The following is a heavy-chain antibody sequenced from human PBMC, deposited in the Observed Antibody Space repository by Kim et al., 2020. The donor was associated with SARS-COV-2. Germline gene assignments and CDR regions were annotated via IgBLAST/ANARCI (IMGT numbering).Heavy chain of an antibody. Sequence: GGSLRLSCATSGFTVSSNYMTWVRQAPGKGLEWVSAIYSGGDSTYYADSVKGRFTISRDNSKNTLSLQMNSLRAEDTAVYYCATAGISGPSASHYWGRGTLVTVSS. CDR3: ATAGISGPSASHY. D-gene: IGHD1-20*01. J-gene: IGHJ4*02. CDR2: IYSGGDST. CDR1: GFTVSSNY. V-gene: IGHV3-53*01.